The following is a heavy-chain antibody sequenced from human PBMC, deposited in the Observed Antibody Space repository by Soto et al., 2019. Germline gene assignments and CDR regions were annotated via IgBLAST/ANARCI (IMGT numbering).Heavy chain of an antibody. J-gene: IGHJ6*02. CDR2: ISYDGSNK. Sequence: QVQLVESGGGVVQPGRSLRLSCAASGFTFSSYGMHWVRQAPGKGLEWVAVISYDGSNKYYADSVKGRFTISRDNSKHTLYLQMNSLRAEDTAVYYCAKANCGGDCYPPTRYGMDVWGQGTTVTVSS. CDR1: GFTFSSYG. V-gene: IGHV3-30*18. CDR3: AKANCGGDCYPPTRYGMDV. D-gene: IGHD2-21*02.